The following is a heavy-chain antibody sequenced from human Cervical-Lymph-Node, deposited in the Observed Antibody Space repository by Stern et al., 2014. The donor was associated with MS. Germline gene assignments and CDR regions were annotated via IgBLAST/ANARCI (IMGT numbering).Heavy chain of an antibody. CDR2: IYHSGSA. CDR3: ARDVGMDS. V-gene: IGHV4-59*01. D-gene: IGHD6-13*01. Sequence: QLQLQESGPGLVKPSETLSLTCTISCVSISSYYWSWIRQPPGEVLEWIGYIYHSGSATYNPSLKSRVTMSVDTSKSQFSLKLSSVTAADTAVYYCARDVGMDSWGQGTLVTVSS. CDR1: CVSISSYY. J-gene: IGHJ5*01.